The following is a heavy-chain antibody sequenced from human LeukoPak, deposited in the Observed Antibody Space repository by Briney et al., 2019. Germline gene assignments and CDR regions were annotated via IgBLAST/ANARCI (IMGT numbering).Heavy chain of an antibody. CDR1: GGSTSSYY. D-gene: IGHD6-19*01. Sequence: LETLSLTCTVSGGSTSSYYWSWIRQPPGKGLEWIGYIYYSGSTNYNPSLKSRVTISVDTSKNQFSLKLSSVTAADTAVYYCARDGSSGWSQYNWFDPWGQGTLVTVSS. CDR2: IYYSGST. CDR3: ARDGSSGWSQYNWFDP. J-gene: IGHJ5*02. V-gene: IGHV4-59*01.